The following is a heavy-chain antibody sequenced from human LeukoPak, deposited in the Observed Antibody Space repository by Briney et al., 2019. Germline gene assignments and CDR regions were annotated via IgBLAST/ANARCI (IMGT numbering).Heavy chain of an antibody. CDR1: GGSFSGYY. Sequence: SETLSLTCAVYGGSFSGYYWSWIRQPPGKGLEWIGEINHSGSTNYNPSLKSRVTISVDTSKNQFSLKLSSVTAADTAVYYCARVRFGYCGSTSCYRQYYYYYYYMDVWGKGTTVTVSS. D-gene: IGHD2-2*02. V-gene: IGHV4-34*01. J-gene: IGHJ6*03. CDR3: ARVRFGYCGSTSCYRQYYYYYYYMDV. CDR2: INHSGST.